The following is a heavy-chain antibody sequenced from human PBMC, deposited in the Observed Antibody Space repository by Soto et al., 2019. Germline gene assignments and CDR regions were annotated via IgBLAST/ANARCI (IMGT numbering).Heavy chain of an antibody. Sequence: PGGSLRLSCAASGFTFSSYAMHWVRQAPGKGLEWVAVISYDGGNKYHADSVKGRFTISRDNSKNTLYLQMNSLRAGDTAVYYCARVLNPTYYDFWSGYLSYYYCMDVWGQGTTVTVSS. CDR2: ISYDGGNK. J-gene: IGHJ6*02. V-gene: IGHV3-30-3*01. D-gene: IGHD3-3*01. CDR1: GFTFSSYA. CDR3: ARVLNPTYYDFWSGYLSYYYCMDV.